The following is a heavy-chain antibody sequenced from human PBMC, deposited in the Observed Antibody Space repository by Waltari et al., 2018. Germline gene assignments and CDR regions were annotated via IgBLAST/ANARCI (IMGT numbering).Heavy chain of an antibody. CDR3: TRLPGYSGYVS. Sequence: EVQLVESGGGLVQPGGSLKLSCAASGFTFSGSAMHWVRQASGKGLEWVGRIRSKANSYATAYAASGKGRFTISRDDSKNTAYLQMNSLKTEDTAVYYCTRLPGYSGYVSWGQGTLVTVSS. CDR2: IRSKANSYAT. J-gene: IGHJ5*02. V-gene: IGHV3-73*01. D-gene: IGHD5-12*01. CDR1: GFTFSGSA.